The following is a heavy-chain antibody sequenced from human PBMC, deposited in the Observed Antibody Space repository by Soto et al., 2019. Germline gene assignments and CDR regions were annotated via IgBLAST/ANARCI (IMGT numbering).Heavy chain of an antibody. V-gene: IGHV1-69*02. D-gene: IGHD1-26*01. CDR1: GGTFSSYT. CDR2: IIPILGIA. J-gene: IGHJ4*02. Sequence: QVQLVQSGAEVKKPGSSVKVSCKASGGTFSSYTISWVRQAPGQGLEWMGRIIPILGIANYAQKFQGRVTITADKSTSTAYRELSSLRSEDTAVYYCARSKGYSGSPLDYWGQGTLVTVSS. CDR3: ARSKGYSGSPLDY.